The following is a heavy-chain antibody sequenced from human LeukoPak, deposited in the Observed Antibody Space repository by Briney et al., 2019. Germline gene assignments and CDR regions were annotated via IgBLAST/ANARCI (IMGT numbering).Heavy chain of an antibody. CDR2: IRNKARSNTT. CDR3: VRTRAAAGHWYFDL. D-gene: IGHD6-13*01. CDR1: GFTFSEDY. J-gene: IGHJ2*01. Sequence: PGVSLRLSCAASGFTFSEDYMDWVRQAPGKGLEWVGRIRNKARSNTTEYAASVKDRFTISRDDSEKSVYLQMNSLRTEDTAVYYCVRTRAAAGHWYFDLWGRGTLVTVSS. V-gene: IGHV3-72*01.